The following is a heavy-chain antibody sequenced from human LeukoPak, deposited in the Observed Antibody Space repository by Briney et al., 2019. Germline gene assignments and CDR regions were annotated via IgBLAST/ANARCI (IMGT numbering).Heavy chain of an antibody. D-gene: IGHD5-12*01. CDR2: INASGST. J-gene: IGHJ5*02. V-gene: IGHV4-4*07. Sequence: SETLSLTCSVSGGSISSYYWSWIRQTAGKGLEWIGRINASGSTRFNPSLKSRVTMSVDTSKNQFSLKLSSVTAADAAVYFCARGMAVAYDYNWFDPWGQGTLVTVSS. CDR1: GGSISSYY. CDR3: ARGMAVAYDYNWFDP.